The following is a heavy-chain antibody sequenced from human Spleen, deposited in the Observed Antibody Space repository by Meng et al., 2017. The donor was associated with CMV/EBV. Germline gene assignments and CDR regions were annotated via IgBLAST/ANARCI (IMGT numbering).Heavy chain of an antibody. Sequence: GGSLRLSCAASGFTFSDYYMSWIRQAPGKGLEWVSYISSTAYSIYYADSVKGRFTTSRDNAKNSLYLQLNSLRAEDTGVYYCAREDYGNTDSYHYYGMDVWGQGTTVTVSS. J-gene: IGHJ6*02. D-gene: IGHD4/OR15-4a*01. CDR2: ISSTAYSI. CDR3: AREDYGNTDSYHYYGMDV. V-gene: IGHV3-11*04. CDR1: GFTFSDYY.